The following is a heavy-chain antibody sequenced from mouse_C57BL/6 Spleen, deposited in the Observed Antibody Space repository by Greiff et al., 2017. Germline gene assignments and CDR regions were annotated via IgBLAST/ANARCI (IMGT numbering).Heavy chain of an antibody. V-gene: IGHV1-80*01. D-gene: IGHD1-1*01. J-gene: IGHJ1*03. CDR1: GYAFSSYW. CDR3: ARGGDYVGSSPYWYVDV. Sequence: QVQLQQSGAELVKPGASVKISCKASGYAFSSYWMNWVKQRPGKGLAWIGQIYPGDGDTNYNGKFKGKATLTAANSSSTAYMQLSSLTSEDSAVYICARGGDYVGSSPYWYVDVWGTGTTVTVSS. CDR2: IYPGDGDT.